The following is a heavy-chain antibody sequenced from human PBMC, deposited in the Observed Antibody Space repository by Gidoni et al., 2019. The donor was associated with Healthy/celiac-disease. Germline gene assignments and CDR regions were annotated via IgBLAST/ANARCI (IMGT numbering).Heavy chain of an antibody. V-gene: IGHV1-69*04. CDR3: ASGQYYGSGSYGRN. J-gene: IGHJ4*02. CDR1: GGTFSSYA. CDR2: IIPILGIA. D-gene: IGHD3-10*01. Sequence: QVQLVQSGAEVKKPWSSVQVSCKAYGGTFSSYAISWVRQAPGQGLEWMGRIIPILGIANYEQKFQGRVKITADKSRSTAYMELSSLRSEDTAVYYCASGQYYGSGSYGRNWGQGTLVTVSS.